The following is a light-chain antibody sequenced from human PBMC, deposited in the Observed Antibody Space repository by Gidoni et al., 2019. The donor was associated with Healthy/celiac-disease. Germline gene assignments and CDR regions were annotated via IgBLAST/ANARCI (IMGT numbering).Light chain of an antibody. V-gene: IGKV3-15*01. CDR2: GAS. CDR1: QRVSST. CDR3: QQYNNWPPLT. Sequence: EIVMTQSPATLSVSPGERATLSCRASQRVSSTLAWYQQKPGQAPRLLIYGASTRATGIPARFSGSGSGTEFTLTISSLQSEDFAVYYCQQYNNWPPLTFXGXTKVEIK. J-gene: IGKJ4*01.